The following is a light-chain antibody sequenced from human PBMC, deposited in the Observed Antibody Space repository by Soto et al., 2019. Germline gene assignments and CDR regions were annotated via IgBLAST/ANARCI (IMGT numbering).Light chain of an antibody. Sequence: DIQMTQSPSTLSASVGDRVTITCRASQSISSWLAWYQQKPGKAPNLLIYKTSSLESGVPSRFSGGGSGTEFTLTVNSLQPDDFATYYCQQYDSYPLTFGGGTKVEIK. CDR1: QSISSW. J-gene: IGKJ4*01. CDR3: QQYDSYPLT. V-gene: IGKV1-5*03. CDR2: KTS.